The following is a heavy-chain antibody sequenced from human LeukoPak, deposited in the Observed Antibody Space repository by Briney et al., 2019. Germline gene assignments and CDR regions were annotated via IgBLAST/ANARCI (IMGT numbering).Heavy chain of an antibody. J-gene: IGHJ4*02. Sequence: GGSLRLSCTASGFTFSTYDMSWVRQAPGKGLEWVSTVRVNGRSTYYADSVKGRFTISRDNSKNTLYLQMNSLRAEDTALYYCAKPGEASNYYFDYWGQGALVTVSS. D-gene: IGHD2-21*01. V-gene: IGHV3-23*01. CDR3: AKPGEASNYYFDY. CDR2: VRVNGRST. CDR1: GFTFSTYD.